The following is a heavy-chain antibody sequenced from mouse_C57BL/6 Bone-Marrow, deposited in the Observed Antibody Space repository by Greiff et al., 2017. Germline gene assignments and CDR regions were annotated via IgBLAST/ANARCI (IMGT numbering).Heavy chain of an antibody. D-gene: IGHD1-1*01. J-gene: IGHJ1*03. V-gene: IGHV5-4*01. CDR2: ISDGGSYT. CDR3: AREITTVVATLYWYFDV. Sequence: EVQRVASGGGLVKPGGSLKLSCAASGFTFSSYALSWVRQTPEKRLEWVATISDGGSYTYYPDNVKGRFTISRDNAKNNLYLQMSHLKSEDTAMYYCAREITTVVATLYWYFDVWGTGTTVTVSS. CDR1: GFTFSSYA.